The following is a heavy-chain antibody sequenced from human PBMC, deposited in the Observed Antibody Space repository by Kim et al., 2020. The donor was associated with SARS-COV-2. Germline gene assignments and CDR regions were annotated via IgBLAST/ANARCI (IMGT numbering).Heavy chain of an antibody. CDR3: ARQTGQGAFDI. CDR1: ILPFSDSY. D-gene: IGHD3-9*01. V-gene: IGHV3-11*06. CDR2: ISSTSTYT. J-gene: IGHJ3*02. Sequence: GGSLRLSCRASILPFSDSYMAWIRQAPGKGLEWVSYISSTSTYTNSADSVKGRFTISRDNARKSLSLLMNSLRPDDTAVYYCARQTGQGAFDIWGQGTLV.